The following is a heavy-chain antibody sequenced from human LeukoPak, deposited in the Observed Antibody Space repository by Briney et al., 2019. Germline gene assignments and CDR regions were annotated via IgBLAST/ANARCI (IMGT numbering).Heavy chain of an antibody. D-gene: IGHD4-17*01. V-gene: IGHV4-59*01. CDR3: ARSELIYGDLGAFDI. CDR2: IYYSGST. CDR1: GGSISSYY. J-gene: IGHJ3*02. Sequence: SETLSLTCTVSGGSISSYYWSWIRQPPGKGLEWIGYIYYSGSTNYNPSLKSRVTISVDTSKNQFSLKLSSVTAADTAVYYCARSELIYGDLGAFDIWGHGTMVTVSS.